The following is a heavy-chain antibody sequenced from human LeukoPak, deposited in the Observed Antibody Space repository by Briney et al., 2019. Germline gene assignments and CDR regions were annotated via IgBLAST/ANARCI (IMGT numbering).Heavy chain of an antibody. CDR3: ARDFYYDTSGGGLT. Sequence: SVKVSCXASGGTFSGYGINWVRQAPGQGLEWMGRVVPMSGTANYAQKFQGRVTITTDESTSTAYMELTSLRSEDTVVYYCARDFYYDTSGGGLTWGQGTMVTVSS. V-gene: IGHV1-69*05. J-gene: IGHJ3*01. CDR1: GGTFSGYG. CDR2: VVPMSGTA. D-gene: IGHD3-22*01.